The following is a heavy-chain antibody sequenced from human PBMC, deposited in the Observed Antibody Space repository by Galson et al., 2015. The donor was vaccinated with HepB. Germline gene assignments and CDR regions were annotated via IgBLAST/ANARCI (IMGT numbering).Heavy chain of an antibody. Sequence: SLRLSCAASGFTFSSYGMHWVRQAPGKGPEWVAVIWYDGSNKYYADSVKGRFTISRDNSKNTLYLQMNSLRAEDTAVYYCACYGDYLGDAFDIWGQGTMVTVSS. J-gene: IGHJ3*02. CDR1: GFTFSSYG. V-gene: IGHV3-33*01. D-gene: IGHD4-17*01. CDR2: IWYDGSNK. CDR3: ACYGDYLGDAFDI.